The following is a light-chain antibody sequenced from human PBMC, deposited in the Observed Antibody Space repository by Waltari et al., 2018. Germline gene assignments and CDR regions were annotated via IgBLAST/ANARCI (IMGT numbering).Light chain of an antibody. J-gene: IGLJ3*02. Sequence: QSALTQPASVSGSPGQSITISCTGTSSDVGGYNFVSCYQQHPGKAPKLMLLEVNNSPSGGANPFSGSKSGNTASLTISGLQIEDEADYYCSSYTGSNPLEVFGGGTKLTVL. V-gene: IGLV2-14*01. CDR1: SSDVGGYNF. CDR3: SSYTGSNPLEV. CDR2: EVN.